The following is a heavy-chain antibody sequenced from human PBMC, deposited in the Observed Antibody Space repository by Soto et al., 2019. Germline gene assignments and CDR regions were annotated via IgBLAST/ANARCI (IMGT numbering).Heavy chain of an antibody. J-gene: IGHJ3*02. CDR2: IYPGDSDT. CDR1: GYSFTSYW. V-gene: IGHV5-51*01. Sequence: GEALKISCXGSGYSFTSYWIGWVRQMPGKGLEWMGIIYPGDSDTRYSPSFQGQVTISADKSISTAYLQWSSLKASDTAMYYCASNTEGGEDAFDIWGQGTMVTVSS. CDR3: ASNTEGGEDAFDI. D-gene: IGHD4-17*01.